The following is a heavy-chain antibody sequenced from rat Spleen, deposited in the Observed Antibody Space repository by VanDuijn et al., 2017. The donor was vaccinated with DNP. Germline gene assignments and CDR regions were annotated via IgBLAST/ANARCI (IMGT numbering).Heavy chain of an antibody. Sequence: QVQLMESGPGLVQPSETLSLTCTVSGFSLTSNSVHWIRQPPGKGLEWMGGIWGDGTTDYNSQLKSRLSISRDTTKSQVHLKMNSVQTEDTAMYFCGRSGSAFNWLDYWGQGTLVTVSS. J-gene: IGHJ3*01. CDR2: IWGDGTT. V-gene: IGHV2-1*01. CDR1: GFSLTSNS. D-gene: IGHD1-3*01. CDR3: GRSGSAFNWLDY.